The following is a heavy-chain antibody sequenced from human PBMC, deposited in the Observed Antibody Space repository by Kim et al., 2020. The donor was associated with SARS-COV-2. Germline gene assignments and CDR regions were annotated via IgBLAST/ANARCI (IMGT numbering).Heavy chain of an antibody. J-gene: IGHJ6*02. CDR2: INPSGGST. CDR3: ARDPGVVVPAAPYYYYGMDV. CDR1: GYTFTSYY. V-gene: IGHV1-46*01. D-gene: IGHD2-2*01. Sequence: ASVKVSCKASGYTFTSYYMHWVRQAPGQGLEWMGIINPSGGSTSYAQKFQGRVTMTRDTSTSTVYMELSSLRSEDTAVYYCARDPGVVVPAAPYYYYGMDVWGQGTMVTVSS.